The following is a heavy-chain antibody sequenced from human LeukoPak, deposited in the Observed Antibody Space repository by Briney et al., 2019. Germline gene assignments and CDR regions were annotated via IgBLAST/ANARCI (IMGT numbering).Heavy chain of an antibody. D-gene: IGHD6-13*01. CDR2: INPSGGST. J-gene: IGHJ2*01. CDR3: ARDPKVAAAGTRYFDL. CDR1: VDTFTTYY. V-gene: IGHV1-46*01. Sequence: APLKASSKASVDTFTTYYMHSVRQAPGQELEKMGIINPSGGSTSYAQKFQGRVTMTRDTSTSTVYMELSSLRSEDTAVYYCARDPKVAAAGTRYFDLWGRGTLVTVSS.